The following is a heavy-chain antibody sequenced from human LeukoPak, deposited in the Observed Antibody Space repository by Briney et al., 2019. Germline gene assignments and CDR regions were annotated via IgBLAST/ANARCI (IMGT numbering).Heavy chain of an antibody. CDR2: ISGSGGST. J-gene: IGHJ4*02. Sequence: PGGSLRLSCAASGFPFSSYAMSWVRQAPGKGLEWVSAISGSGGSTYYADSVKGRFTISRDNSKNTLYLQMNSLRAEDTAVYYCATEQWLGYYFDYWGQGTLVTVSS. CDR3: ATEQWLGYYFDY. V-gene: IGHV3-23*01. CDR1: GFPFSSYA. D-gene: IGHD6-19*01.